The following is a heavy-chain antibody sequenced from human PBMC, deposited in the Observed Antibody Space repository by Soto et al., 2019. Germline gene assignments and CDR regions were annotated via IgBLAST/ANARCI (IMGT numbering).Heavy chain of an antibody. Sequence: GGSLRLSGAASGFTVSSNYMSWVRQAPGKGLEWVSVIYSGGSTYYADSVKGRCTISRHNSKNTLYLQMNSLRAEDTAVYYCARDRSGYYWYFDLWGRGTLVTVSS. CDR1: GFTVSSNY. CDR3: ARDRSGYYWYFDL. V-gene: IGHV3-66*01. CDR2: IYSGGST. J-gene: IGHJ2*01. D-gene: IGHD3-3*01.